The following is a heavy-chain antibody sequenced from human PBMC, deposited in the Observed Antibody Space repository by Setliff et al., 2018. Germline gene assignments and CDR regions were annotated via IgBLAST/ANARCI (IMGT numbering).Heavy chain of an antibody. CDR2: IIPLFETT. J-gene: IGHJ6*03. Sequence: ASVKVSCKASGGIFNSFSITWVRQAPGQGLEWMGRIIPLFETTNYVEKFQGRATITADKSTSTAYMELSRLTSEDTAVYYCALEYSNSSPTVYYYMDVWGKGTTVTVSS. D-gene: IGHD6-6*01. CDR3: ALEYSNSSPTVYYYMDV. V-gene: IGHV1-69*06. CDR1: GGIFNSFS.